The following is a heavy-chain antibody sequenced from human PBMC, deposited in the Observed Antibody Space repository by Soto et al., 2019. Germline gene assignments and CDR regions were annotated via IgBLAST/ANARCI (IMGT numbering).Heavy chain of an antibody. Sequence: PGGSLRLSCAAPGFTFSDYYMNWIRQAPGKGLEWISYISGSSSYSNYANSVKGRFSVSRDNAKKSLYLQMDSLRAEDTALYFCVRGAVEGGNPTLLDEWGQGTLVTVSS. CDR3: VRGAVEGGNPTLLDE. J-gene: IGHJ4*02. CDR1: GFTFSDYY. CDR2: ISGSSSYS. V-gene: IGHV3-11*06. D-gene: IGHD2-15*01.